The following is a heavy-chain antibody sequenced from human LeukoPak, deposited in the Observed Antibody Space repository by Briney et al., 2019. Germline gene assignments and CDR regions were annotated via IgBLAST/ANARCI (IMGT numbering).Heavy chain of an antibody. CDR3: ARAERGVVGATGYFDY. J-gene: IGHJ4*02. Sequence: ASVKVSCKASGYTFTTYAMHWVRQAPGQRLEWMGWINAGNGNTKYSQKFQGRVTITRDTSASTAYMELSSLRSEDTAVYYCARAERGVVGATGYFDYWGQGTLVTVSS. CDR1: GYTFTTYA. CDR2: INAGNGNT. D-gene: IGHD1-26*01. V-gene: IGHV1-3*01.